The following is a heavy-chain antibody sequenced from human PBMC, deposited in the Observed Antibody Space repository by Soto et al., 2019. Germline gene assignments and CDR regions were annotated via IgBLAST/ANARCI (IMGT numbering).Heavy chain of an antibody. CDR1: GGSISSYY. V-gene: IGHV4-59*08. CDR2: IYYSGST. J-gene: IGHJ4*02. CDR3: ARAEGPYCSGGSCYFDY. Sequence: QVQLQESGPGLVKPSETLSLTCTVSGGSISSYYWSWIRQPPGKGLGWIGYIYYSGSTNYNPSLKSRVTISVDTSKNQFSLKLSSVTATDTAVYYCARAEGPYCSGGSCYFDYWGQGTLVTVSS. D-gene: IGHD2-15*01.